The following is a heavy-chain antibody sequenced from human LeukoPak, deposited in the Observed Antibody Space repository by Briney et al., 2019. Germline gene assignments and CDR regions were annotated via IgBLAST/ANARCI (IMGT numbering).Heavy chain of an antibody. CDR2: IYYSGST. V-gene: IGHV4-39*01. CDR3: ASSRGDSYGYVLFYLDY. J-gene: IGHJ4*02. CDR1: GGSISSSSYY. D-gene: IGHD5-18*01. Sequence: PSETLSLTCTVSGGSISSSSYYWGWIRQPPGKGLEWIGSIYYSGSTYYNPSLKSRVTISVDTSKNQFSLKLSSVTAADTAVYYCASSRGDSYGYVLFYLDYWGQGTLVTVSS.